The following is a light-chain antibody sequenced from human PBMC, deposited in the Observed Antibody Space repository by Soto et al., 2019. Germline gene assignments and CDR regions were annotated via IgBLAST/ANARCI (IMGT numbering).Light chain of an antibody. CDR1: SSDVGDSSH. V-gene: IGLV2-11*01. J-gene: IGLJ3*02. CDR3: CLSPGSLTWL. CDR2: EVN. Sequence: QSALTQPRSVSGSPGQSVTISCTATSSDVGDSSHVSWYQLHPGKAPKLIIYEVNNRPSGVPDRFSGSKSGSTASLTISGLQAEDEAEYYCCLSPGSLTWLFGGGTKLTVL.